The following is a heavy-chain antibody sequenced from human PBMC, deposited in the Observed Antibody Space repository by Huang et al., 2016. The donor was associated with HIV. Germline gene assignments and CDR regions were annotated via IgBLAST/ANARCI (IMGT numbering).Heavy chain of an antibody. CDR1: GGSFSGYS. D-gene: IGHD3-10*01. CDR2: ITHSGRP. CDR3: ARAPHYGSGSYYY. Sequence: QVQLHQWGAGLLKPSETLSLTCAVYGGSFSGYSWSWIRQPPGKGLEWIGEITHSGRPTYNPSLKSRVTRSEETSKNQFSLKLSSVTAAVTAVYYCARAPHYGSGSYYYWGQGTLVTVSS. J-gene: IGHJ4*02. V-gene: IGHV4-34*01.